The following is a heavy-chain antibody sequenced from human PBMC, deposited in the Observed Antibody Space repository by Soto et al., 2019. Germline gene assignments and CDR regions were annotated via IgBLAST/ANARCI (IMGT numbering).Heavy chain of an antibody. J-gene: IGHJ4*02. CDR2: IDGNDQK. D-gene: IGHD3-9*01. Sequence: SGPTLVNPTQTLTLTCTLSGFSLTTNGMSVTWIRQPPGKALEWLALIDGNDQKYYNSSLKTRLTLSKDTSKNHVVLTMTNMDPQDTGTYFCVRLLKGGTSDWIHIDCWGQGTLVTVSS. V-gene: IGHV2-70*01. CDR1: GFSLTTNGMS. CDR3: VRLLKGGTSDWIHIDC.